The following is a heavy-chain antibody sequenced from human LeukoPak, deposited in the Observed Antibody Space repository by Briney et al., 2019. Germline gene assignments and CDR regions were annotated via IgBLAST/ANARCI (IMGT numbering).Heavy chain of an antibody. V-gene: IGHV3-33*01. CDR2: IWYDGSNK. Sequence: GGSLRLSCAASGFTFSSYGMHWVRQAPGKGLEWVAVIWYDGSNKYYADSVKGRFTISRDNGKNSLFLQMNSLRVEDTAVYYCARGDYGGFDYWGQGTLVTVSS. D-gene: IGHD4/OR15-4a*01. CDR3: ARGDYGGFDY. J-gene: IGHJ4*02. CDR1: GFTFSSYG.